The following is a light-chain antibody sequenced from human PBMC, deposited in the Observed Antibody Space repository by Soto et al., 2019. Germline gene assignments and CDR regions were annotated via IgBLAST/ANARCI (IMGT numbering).Light chain of an antibody. J-gene: IGKJ2*01. V-gene: IGKV3-20*01. CDR2: GAS. Sequence: EIVLTQSPGTLSLSPGERATLSCRASQSVISTFSAWYQQKPGQAPRLLIYGASNRATGIPDRFSASGSGREFTLTISRREPEDFAVYYCQQYQSSPPTFTFGQGTKLEI. CDR3: QQYQSSPPTFT. CDR1: QSVISTF.